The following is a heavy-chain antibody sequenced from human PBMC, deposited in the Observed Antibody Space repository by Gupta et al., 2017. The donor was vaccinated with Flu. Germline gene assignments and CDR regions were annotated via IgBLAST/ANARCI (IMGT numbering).Heavy chain of an antibody. J-gene: IGHJ4*02. V-gene: IGHV3-23*01. D-gene: IGHD1-26*01. Sequence: EVQLLESGGGLVQPGGSLRLSCAASGFTFSSYAMSWVRQAPGKGLEWVSAISGSGGSTYYADSVKGRFTISRDNSKNTLYLQMNSLRAEDTAVYYCANFKAGATYAGDYWGQGTLVTVSS. CDR1: GFTFSSYA. CDR2: ISGSGGST. CDR3: ANFKAGATYAGDY.